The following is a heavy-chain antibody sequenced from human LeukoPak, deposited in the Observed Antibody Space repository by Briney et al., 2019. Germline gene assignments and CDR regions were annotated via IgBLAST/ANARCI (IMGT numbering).Heavy chain of an antibody. CDR1: GFTFSSYG. D-gene: IGHD3-10*01. Sequence: GGSLRLSCAASGFTFSSYGMHWVRQAPGKGLEWVAVIWYDGSNKYYADSVKGRFTISRDNSKNTLYLQMNSLRAKDTAVYHCARERSKGVFDYWGQGTLVTVSS. CDR3: ARERSKGVFDY. V-gene: IGHV3-33*01. CDR2: IWYDGSNK. J-gene: IGHJ4*02.